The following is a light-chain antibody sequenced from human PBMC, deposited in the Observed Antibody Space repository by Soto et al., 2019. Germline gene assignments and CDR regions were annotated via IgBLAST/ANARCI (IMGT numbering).Light chain of an antibody. CDR3: AAWDDSLNGCV. V-gene: IGLV1-40*01. Sequence: QSVLTQPPSVSGAPGQRVTISCSGSSSDIGAGFDVHWYQHLPGTAPKLLIYGNTNRPSGVPGRFSGSKSGTSASLVISGLQAEDEADYYCAAWDDSLNGCVFGTGTKVTVL. CDR1: SSDIGAGFD. CDR2: GNT. J-gene: IGLJ1*01.